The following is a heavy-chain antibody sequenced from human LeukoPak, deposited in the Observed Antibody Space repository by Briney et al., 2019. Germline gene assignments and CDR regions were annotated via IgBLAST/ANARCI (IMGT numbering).Heavy chain of an antibody. CDR2: IRQDGAEK. D-gene: IGHD3-22*01. CDR3: ARGKFDSSGYYIDY. J-gene: IGHJ4*02. Sequence: GGSLRLSCATSGFTFSNYWMNWVRQAPGKGLEWVASIRQDGAEKYYVDSVKGRFTISRDNGKNSLSLLMNSLGAEDTAVYYCARGKFDSSGYYIDYWGQGTLVTVSS. V-gene: IGHV3-7*01. CDR1: GFTFSNYW.